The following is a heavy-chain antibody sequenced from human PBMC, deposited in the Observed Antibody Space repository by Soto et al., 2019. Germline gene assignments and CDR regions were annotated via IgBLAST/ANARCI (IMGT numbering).Heavy chain of an antibody. CDR2: IVVGSGNT. J-gene: IGHJ4*02. D-gene: IGHD1-26*01. CDR3: AASVGVGATPYDY. Sequence: ASVKVSCKASGYTFTSYAMHCVRQAPGQRLEWMGWIVVGSGNTNYAQKFQERVTITRDMSTSTAYMELSSLRSEDTAVYYCAASVGVGATPYDYWGQGTLVTVSS. V-gene: IGHV1-58*02. CDR1: GYTFTSYA.